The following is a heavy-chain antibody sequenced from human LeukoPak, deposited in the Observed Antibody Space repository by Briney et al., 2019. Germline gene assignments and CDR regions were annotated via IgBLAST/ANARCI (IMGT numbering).Heavy chain of an antibody. CDR1: GFTFSDYY. CDR3: AREGNITVVRGITTHFDY. CDR2: ISSSGSTI. Sequence: PGGSLRLSCAASGFTFSDYYMSWIRQAPGKGLEWVSYISSSGSTIYYADSVKGRFTISRDNAKNSLYLQMNSLRAEDTAVYYCAREGNITVVRGITTHFDYWGQGTLVTVSS. J-gene: IGHJ4*02. V-gene: IGHV3-11*01. D-gene: IGHD3-10*01.